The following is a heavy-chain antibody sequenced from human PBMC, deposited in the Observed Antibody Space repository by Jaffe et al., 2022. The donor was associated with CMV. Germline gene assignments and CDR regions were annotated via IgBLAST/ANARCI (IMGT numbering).Heavy chain of an antibody. J-gene: IGHJ6*02. Sequence: QVQLQQWGAGLLKPSETLSLTCAVYGGSFSGYYWSWIRQPPGKGLEWIGEINHSGSTNYNPSLKSRVTISVDTSKNQFSLKLSSVTAADTAVYYCARGTDTAMVVYYYGMDVWGQGTTVTVSS. CDR1: GGSFSGYY. V-gene: IGHV4-34*01. CDR2: INHSGST. D-gene: IGHD5-18*01. CDR3: ARGTDTAMVVYYYGMDV.